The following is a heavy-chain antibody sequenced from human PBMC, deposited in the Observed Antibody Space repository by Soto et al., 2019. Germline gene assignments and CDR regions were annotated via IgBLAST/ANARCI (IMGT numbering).Heavy chain of an antibody. CDR2: IYPGDSDT. V-gene: IGHV5-51*01. CDR1: GYSFTSYW. J-gene: IGHJ4*02. Sequence: GESLKISCKGSGYSFTSYWIGWVRQMPGKGLEWMGIIYPGDSDTRYSPSFQGQVTIPADKSISTAYLQWSSLTASDTAMYYCARRAKYSSSWYYFDYWGQGTLVTVSS. CDR3: ARRAKYSSSWYYFDY. D-gene: IGHD6-13*01.